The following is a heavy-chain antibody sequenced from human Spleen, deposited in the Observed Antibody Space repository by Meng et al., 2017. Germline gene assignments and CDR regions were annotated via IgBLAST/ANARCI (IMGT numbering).Heavy chain of an antibody. CDR2: INQDGSVK. V-gene: IGHV3-7*01. D-gene: IGHD6-13*01. J-gene: IGHJ4*02. Sequence: GESLKISCAASGFTFTNYWMTWVRQAPGKGLEWVANINQDGSVKYSVDSAKGRFTISRDNAKNSLHLQMNSLRAEDTAVYFCARLGYSSSSFDYWGQGTLVTVSS. CDR1: GFTFTNYW. CDR3: ARLGYSSSSFDY.